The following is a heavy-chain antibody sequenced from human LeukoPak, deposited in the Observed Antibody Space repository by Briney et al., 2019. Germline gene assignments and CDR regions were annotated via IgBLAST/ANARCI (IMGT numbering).Heavy chain of an antibody. CDR2: ISGSSGST. CDR1: GFTFNIYA. CDR3: AKNILPAAHDAFDF. V-gene: IGHV3-23*01. D-gene: IGHD2-2*01. J-gene: IGHJ3*01. Sequence: PGGSLRLSCAASGFTFNIYAMNWVRQAPGKGLEWVSSISGSSGSTYYADSVKGRFTISRDNSKNTLYLQMSSLRAEDTAIYYCAKNILPAAHDAFDFWGPGTLVTVSS.